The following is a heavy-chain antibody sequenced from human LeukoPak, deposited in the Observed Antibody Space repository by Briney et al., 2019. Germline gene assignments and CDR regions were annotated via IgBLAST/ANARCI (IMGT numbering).Heavy chain of an antibody. CDR1: GFSFSRYG. CDR2: ILYDGSNE. CDR3: AKDALRCLDY. Sequence: GGSLRLSCAASGFSFSRYGMHWVRQAPGKGLEWVTVILYDGSNEYYADSVKGRFTISRDNSKNTLYLQMNSLRAEDTAVYYCAKDALRCLDYWGQGTLVTVSS. J-gene: IGHJ4*02. V-gene: IGHV3-30*02. D-gene: IGHD4-17*01.